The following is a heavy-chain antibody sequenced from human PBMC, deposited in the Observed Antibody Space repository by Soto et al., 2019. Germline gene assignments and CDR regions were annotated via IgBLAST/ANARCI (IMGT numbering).Heavy chain of an antibody. CDR2: IYHGGNT. D-gene: IGHD3-16*01. CDR3: ASGGGGGNF. V-gene: IGHV4-4*02. Sequence: QVQLQESGPGLAKPSGTLSLTCSVSGYSVTNDNWWSWLRQPPGRGLEWIAEIYHGGNTNYRPSLRSRVTISMDKSNNQFSLKLVSVTAADTAVYFCASGGGGGNFWGQGILVTVSS. CDR1: GYSVTNDNW. J-gene: IGHJ4*02.